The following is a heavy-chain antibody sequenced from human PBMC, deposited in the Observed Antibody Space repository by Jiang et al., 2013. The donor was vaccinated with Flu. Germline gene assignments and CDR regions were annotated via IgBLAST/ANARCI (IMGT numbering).Heavy chain of an antibody. Sequence: GPGLVKPSETLSLSCTVSGGSIISENSYWGWIRQPPGKGLEWIGSIYYSGTTYYNPSLKSRVTISVDTSKKQFSLKLSSVTAADTALYYCASQHWDHGVGSYYMSHWGQGTLVTVSS. CDR3: ASQHWDHGVGSYYMSH. V-gene: IGHV4-39*07. D-gene: IGHD3-10*01. CDR1: GGSIISENSY. J-gene: IGHJ4*02. CDR2: IYYSGTT.